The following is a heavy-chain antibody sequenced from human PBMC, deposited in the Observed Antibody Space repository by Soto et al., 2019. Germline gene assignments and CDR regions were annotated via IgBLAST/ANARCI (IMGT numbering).Heavy chain of an antibody. CDR1: GGSFSGYY. Sequence: SETLSLTCAVYGGSFSGYYWSWIRQPPGKGLEWVGEINHSGSTNYNPSLKSRVTISVDTSKNQFSLKLSSVTAADTAVYYCARGQHSSWYQDWFDPWGQGTLVTVSS. D-gene: IGHD6-13*01. CDR2: INHSGST. J-gene: IGHJ5*02. CDR3: ARGQHSSWYQDWFDP. V-gene: IGHV4-34*01.